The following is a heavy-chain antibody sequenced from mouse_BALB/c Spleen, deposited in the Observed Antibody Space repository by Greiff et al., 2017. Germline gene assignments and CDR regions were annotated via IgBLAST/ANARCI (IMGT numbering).Heavy chain of an antibody. D-gene: IGHD2-10*02. Sequence: EVHLVESGGGLVQPGGSRKLSCAASGFTFSSFGMHWVRQAPEKGLEWVAYISSGSSTIYYADTVKGRFTISRDNPKNTLFLQMTSLRSEDTAMYYCARRYGHYGFAYWGQGTLVTVSA. CDR3: ARRYGHYGFAY. V-gene: IGHV5-17*02. CDR1: GFTFSSFG. CDR2: ISSGSSTI. J-gene: IGHJ3*01.